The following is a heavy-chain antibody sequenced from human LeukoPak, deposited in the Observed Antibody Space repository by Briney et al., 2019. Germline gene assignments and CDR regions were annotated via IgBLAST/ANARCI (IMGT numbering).Heavy chain of an antibody. CDR1: GYSIISGYY. J-gene: IGHJ3*02. Sequence: SETLSLTCTVSGYSIISGYYWGWIRQPPGKGLEWIGSIYHSGSSYYNPSLKSRVTISVDTSKKQFCLKLSSVSAASTALYPSARESRDGYMCGGSFDIWGQGTMVTVSS. D-gene: IGHD5-24*01. CDR3: ARESRDGYMCGGSFDI. CDR2: IYHSGSS. V-gene: IGHV4-38-2*02.